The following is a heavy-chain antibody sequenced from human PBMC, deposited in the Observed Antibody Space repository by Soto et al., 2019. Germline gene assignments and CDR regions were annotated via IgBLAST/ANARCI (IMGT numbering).Heavy chain of an antibody. CDR1: GYTFTGYY. V-gene: IGHV1-2*04. CDR2: INPNSGGT. CDR3: ARCTVNCSGGSCYLVPDYGMDV. Sequence: ASVKVSCKASGYTFTGYYMHWVRQAPGQGLEWMGWINPNSGGTNYAQNFQGWVTMTRDTSISTAYMELSRLRSDDTAVYYCARCTVNCSGGSCYLVPDYGMDVWGQGTTVTVSS. D-gene: IGHD2-15*01. J-gene: IGHJ6*02.